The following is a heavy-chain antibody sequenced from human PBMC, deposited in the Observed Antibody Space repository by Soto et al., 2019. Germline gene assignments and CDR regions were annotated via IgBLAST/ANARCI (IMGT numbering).Heavy chain of an antibody. CDR1: GFTFSSYA. D-gene: IGHD3-3*01. J-gene: IGHJ4*02. CDR2: ISGSGGST. Sequence: QSGGSLRLSCAASGFTFSSYAMSWVRQSPGKGLEWVSAISGSGGSTYYADSVKGRFTISRDNSRNTVYLQMNSLRAEDTALYHCAKGSSAGTSGFYNYWGQGTLVTVSS. CDR3: AKGSSAGTSGFYNY. V-gene: IGHV3-23*01.